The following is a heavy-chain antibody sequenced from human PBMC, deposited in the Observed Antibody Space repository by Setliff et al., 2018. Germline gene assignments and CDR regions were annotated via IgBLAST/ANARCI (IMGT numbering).Heavy chain of an antibody. CDR2: LNPSSGNT. CDR3: ARAHSGSDFHDPFDI. J-gene: IGHJ3*02. D-gene: IGHD1-26*01. Sequence: ASVKVSCKASGYSFTSNDINWVRQATGQGPEWMGWLNPSSGNTGYAPKFQGRVTITRSTSLSAAYMELSSLRSEDTAIYYCARAHSGSDFHDPFDIWGQGTMVTVSS. V-gene: IGHV1-8*03. CDR1: GYSFTSND.